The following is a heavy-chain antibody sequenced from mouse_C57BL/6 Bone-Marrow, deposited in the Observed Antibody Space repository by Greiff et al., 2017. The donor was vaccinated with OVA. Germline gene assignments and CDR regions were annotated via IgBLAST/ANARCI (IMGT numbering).Heavy chain of an antibody. J-gene: IGHJ2*01. V-gene: IGHV14-3*01. CDR3: ASFTTVVATDY. Sequence: VQLQQSVAELVRPGASVKLSCTASGFNIKNTYMHWVKQRPEQGLEWIGRIDPANGNNKYAPQFQGKAIITADTSSKTAYLQLSSLTSEDTASYYCASFTTVVATDYWGQGTTLTVSS. CDR1: GFNIKNTY. CDR2: IDPANGNN. D-gene: IGHD1-1*01.